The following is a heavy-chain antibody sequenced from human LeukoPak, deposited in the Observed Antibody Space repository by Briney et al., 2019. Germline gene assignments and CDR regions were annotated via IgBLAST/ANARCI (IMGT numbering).Heavy chain of an antibody. CDR1: GGSISSYY. J-gene: IGHJ4*02. Sequence: SSETLSLTSTVSGGSISSYYWSWVRQPPGKGLEWIGYIYYSGSTNYNPSLKSRVTISVDTSKNQFSLKLSSVTAADTAVYYCARVDTALVTFDCWGQGTLLTVSS. CDR2: IYYSGST. V-gene: IGHV4-59*01. D-gene: IGHD5-18*01. CDR3: ARVDTALVTFDC.